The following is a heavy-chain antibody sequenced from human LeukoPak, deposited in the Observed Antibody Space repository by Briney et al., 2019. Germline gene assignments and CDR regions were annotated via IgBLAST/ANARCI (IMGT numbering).Heavy chain of an antibody. V-gene: IGHV4-39*07. Sequence: SETLSLTCSVTGGSISSSSYYWGWIRQPPGKGLEWIGNIYYSGSTYYNPSLKSRVTILVDTSMTQFYLGVTSVTAADTAVYFCARDIGIYPHVAFDIWGQGTMVTVSS. CDR2: IYYSGST. J-gene: IGHJ3*02. CDR3: ARDIGIYPHVAFDI. D-gene: IGHD1-26*01. CDR1: GGSISSSSYY.